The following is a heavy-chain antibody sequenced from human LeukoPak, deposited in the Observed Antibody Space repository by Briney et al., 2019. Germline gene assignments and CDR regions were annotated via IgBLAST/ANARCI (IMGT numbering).Heavy chain of an antibody. D-gene: IGHD4-17*01. V-gene: IGHV3-73*01. Sequence: GGSLRLSCAASGFTFSGSAMHWVRQASGKGLEWVGRIRSKANSYATAYAASVKGRFTISRDDSKNTAYLQMNSLKTEDTTVYYCTRNYGDYWDDAFDIWGQGTMVTVSS. CDR2: IRSKANSYAT. J-gene: IGHJ3*02. CDR1: GFTFSGSA. CDR3: TRNYGDYWDDAFDI.